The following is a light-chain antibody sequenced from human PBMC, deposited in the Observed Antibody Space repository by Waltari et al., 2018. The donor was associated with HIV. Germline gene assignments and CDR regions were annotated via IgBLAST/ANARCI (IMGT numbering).Light chain of an antibody. V-gene: IGLV2-23*02. Sequence: QTALTQPASVSGSPGQSITISCTGTSSDVGAYNLVSWYQQHPGKAPRLIIYAVSERPAGVSNRFTGSKSGNTASLTISGLQAEDEADYYCCSYVSEIVPCVFGGWTKLTVL. J-gene: IGLJ3*02. CDR1: SSDVGAYNL. CDR3: CSYVSEIVPCV. CDR2: AVS.